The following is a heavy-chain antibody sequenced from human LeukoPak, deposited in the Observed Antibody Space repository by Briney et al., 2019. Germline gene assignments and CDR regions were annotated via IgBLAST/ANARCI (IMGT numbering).Heavy chain of an antibody. J-gene: IGHJ4*02. V-gene: IGHV4-39*07. D-gene: IGHD6-13*01. CDR2: IYYRGST. CDR3: ARDRGSWSYYFDY. Sequence: SETLSLTCTVSGVSISSSSYYWGWIRQPPGKGLEWIGSIYYRGSTYYNPSLKSRVTISVDTSKNQFSLKLSSVTAADTAVYYCARDRGSWSYYFDYWGQGTLVTVSS. CDR1: GVSISSSSYY.